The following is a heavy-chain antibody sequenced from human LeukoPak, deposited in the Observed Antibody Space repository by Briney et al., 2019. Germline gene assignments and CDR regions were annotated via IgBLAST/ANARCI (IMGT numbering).Heavy chain of an antibody. Sequence: SETLSLTCTVSSVSLTNYYWSWLRQPPGKGLEWIGYIFFSGTTNYNPSLKSRVTISVDTSKNQFSLKMTSVTAADTAVYFCARVGSGGAWFDFWGQGTLVTVSS. CDR2: IFFSGTT. CDR1: SVSLTNYY. J-gene: IGHJ4*02. V-gene: IGHV4-59*01. CDR3: ARVGSGGAWFDF. D-gene: IGHD6-19*01.